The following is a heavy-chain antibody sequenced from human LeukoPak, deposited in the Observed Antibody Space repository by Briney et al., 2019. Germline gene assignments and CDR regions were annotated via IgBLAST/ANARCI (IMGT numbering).Heavy chain of an antibody. V-gene: IGHV3-21*04. Sequence: GGSLRLSCAASGFTFSSYSMNWVRQAPGKGLEWVSSISSGSSYIYYADSVKGRFTISRDNAKNSLYLQMNSLRAEDTALYYCARAGWFDPWGQGTLVTVSS. J-gene: IGHJ5*02. CDR1: GFTFSSYS. CDR3: ARAGWFDP. CDR2: ISSGSSYI.